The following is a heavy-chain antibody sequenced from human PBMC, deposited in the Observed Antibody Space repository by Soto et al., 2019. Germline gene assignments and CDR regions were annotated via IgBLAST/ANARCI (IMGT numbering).Heavy chain of an antibody. J-gene: IGHJ4*02. V-gene: IGHV3-23*01. CDR2: ISGSGGTT. D-gene: IGHD5-12*01. CDR1: GFTFSSYA. Sequence: EVQLLESGGGLVQPGGSLRLSCAASGFTFSSYAMSWVRQAPGKGLEWVSAISGSGGTTYYADSVKGRFTISRDNSKTTLYLQMNSLRAEDTAVYYCASPPSGYNSYYFDHWGQGTLVTVSS. CDR3: ASPPSGYNSYYFDH.